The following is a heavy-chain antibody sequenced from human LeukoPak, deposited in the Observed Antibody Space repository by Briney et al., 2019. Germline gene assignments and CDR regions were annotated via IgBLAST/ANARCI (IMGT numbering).Heavy chain of an antibody. Sequence: PSETLSLTCAVYGGSFSGYYWSWIRQPAGKGLEWIGRIYTSGSTNYNPSLKSRVTMSVDTSKNQFSLKLSSVTAADTAVYYCARDWIAVALDAFDIWGQGTMVTVSS. J-gene: IGHJ3*02. CDR1: GGSFSGYY. CDR3: ARDWIAVALDAFDI. CDR2: IYTSGST. V-gene: IGHV4-4*07. D-gene: IGHD6-19*01.